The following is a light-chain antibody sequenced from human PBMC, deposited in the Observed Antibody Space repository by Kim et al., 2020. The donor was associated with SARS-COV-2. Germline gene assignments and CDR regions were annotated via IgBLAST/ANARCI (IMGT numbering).Light chain of an antibody. V-gene: IGLV3-21*04. CDR3: QVWDSSSAHSV. CDR2: YMS. J-gene: IGLJ3*02. Sequence: GKADGMPCGGNEVGSKIVPWAQDSRGQAPVLCIYYMSDRPSRIPERFSGAKSGNTATLTISWVEAGDEADYYCQVWDSSSAHSVFGGGTQLTVL. CDR1: EVGSKI.